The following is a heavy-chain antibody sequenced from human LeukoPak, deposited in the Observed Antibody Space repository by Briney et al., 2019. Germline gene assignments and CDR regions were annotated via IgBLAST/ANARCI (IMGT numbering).Heavy chain of an antibody. V-gene: IGHV3-23*01. D-gene: IGHD1-26*01. Sequence: PGGSLRLSCAASGFTFSSYAMSWVRQAPGKGLGWVSAISGSGGSTYYADSVKGRFTISRDNSKNTLYLQMNSLRAEDTAVYYCAKVTRFDRVGANAYWGQGTLATAPS. CDR2: ISGSGGST. CDR1: GFTFSSYA. CDR3: AKVTRFDRVGANAY. J-gene: IGHJ4*02.